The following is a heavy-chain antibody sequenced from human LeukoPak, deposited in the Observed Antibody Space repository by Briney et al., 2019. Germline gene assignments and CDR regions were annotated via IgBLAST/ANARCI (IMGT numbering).Heavy chain of an antibody. Sequence: ASVSVSCKASGYTFTGYYMHWVRQAPGQGLEWMGWINPNSGGTNYAQKFQGRVTMTRDTSISTAYMELSRLRSDDTAVYYCARDRLLWFGEPPRYYYYMDVWGKGTTVTISS. CDR1: GYTFTGYY. J-gene: IGHJ6*03. D-gene: IGHD3-10*01. V-gene: IGHV1-2*02. CDR2: INPNSGGT. CDR3: ARDRLLWFGEPPRYYYYMDV.